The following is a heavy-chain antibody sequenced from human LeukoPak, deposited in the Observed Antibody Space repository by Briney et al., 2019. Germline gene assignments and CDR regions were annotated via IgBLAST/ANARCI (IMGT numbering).Heavy chain of an antibody. CDR1: GFTFSSYA. V-gene: IGHV3-30*04. CDR2: ISYDGSNK. D-gene: IGHD2/OR15-2a*01. CDR3: ARGSFAFDI. Sequence: PGRSLRLSCAASGFTFSSYAMHWVRQAPGKGLEWVAVISYDGSNKYHADSVKGRFTISRDNSKNTLYLQMSSLRAEDTAVYYCARGSFAFDIWGQGTMVTVSS. J-gene: IGHJ3*02.